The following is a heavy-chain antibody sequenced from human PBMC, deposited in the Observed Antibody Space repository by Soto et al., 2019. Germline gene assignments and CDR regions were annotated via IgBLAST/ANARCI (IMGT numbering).Heavy chain of an antibody. V-gene: IGHV3-48*02. D-gene: IGHD4-17*01. CDR3: ARDRTVTTGILDY. CDR1: GFTFSSYA. J-gene: IGHJ4*02. CDR2: ISSSSSTI. Sequence: PGGSLRLSCAASGFTFSSYAMHWVRQAPGKGLEWVSYISSSSSTIYYADSVKGRFTISRDNAKNSLYLQMNSLRDEDTAVYYCARDRTVTTGILDYWGQGTLVTVSS.